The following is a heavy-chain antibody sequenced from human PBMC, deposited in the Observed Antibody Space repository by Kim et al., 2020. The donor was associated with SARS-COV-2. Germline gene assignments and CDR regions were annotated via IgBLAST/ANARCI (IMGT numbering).Heavy chain of an antibody. Sequence: SETLSLTCTVSGGSISSSSYYWGWIRQPPGKGLEWIGSIYYSGSTYYNPSLKSRVTISVDTSKNQFSLKLSSVTAADTAVYYCASQGFGELLYHNWFDPWGQGTLVTVSS. V-gene: IGHV4-39*01. CDR2: IYYSGST. CDR3: ASQGFGELLYHNWFDP. D-gene: IGHD3-10*01. CDR1: GGSISSSSYY. J-gene: IGHJ5*02.